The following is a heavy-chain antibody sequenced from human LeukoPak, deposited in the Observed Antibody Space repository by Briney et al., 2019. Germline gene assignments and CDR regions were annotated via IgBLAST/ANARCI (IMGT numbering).Heavy chain of an antibody. CDR2: ISSSSSYI. CDR1: GFTFSSYS. J-gene: IGHJ4*02. V-gene: IGHV3-21*01. D-gene: IGHD3-22*01. Sequence: AGSLRLSCAASGFTFSSYSMNWVRQAPGKGLEWVSSISSSSSYIYYADSVKGRFTISRDNAKNSLYLQMNSLRAEDTAVYYCARSPYHYDSSGSYDYWGQGTLVTVSS. CDR3: ARSPYHYDSSGSYDY.